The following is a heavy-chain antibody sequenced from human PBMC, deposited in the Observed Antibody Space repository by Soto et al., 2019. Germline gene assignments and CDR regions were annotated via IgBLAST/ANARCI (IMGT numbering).Heavy chain of an antibody. V-gene: IGHV4-30-4*01. CDR2: IYYSGST. J-gene: IGHJ4*02. CDR1: GGSISSGDYY. CDR3: ARVVAARYYFDY. D-gene: IGHD2-2*01. Sequence: SETLSLTCTVSGGSISSGDYYWSWIRQPPGKGLEWIGYIYYSGSTYYNPSLKSRVTISVDTSKNQFSLKLSSVTAADTAVYYCARVVAARYYFDYWGPGTLVTVS.